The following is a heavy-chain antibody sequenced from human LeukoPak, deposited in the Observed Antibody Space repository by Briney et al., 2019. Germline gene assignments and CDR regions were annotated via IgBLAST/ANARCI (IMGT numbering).Heavy chain of an antibody. V-gene: IGHV1-69*05. D-gene: IGHD4-11*01. Sequence: ASVKVSCKASGGTFSSYAISWVRQAPGQGLEWTGGIIPIFGTANYAQKFQGRVTITTDESTSTAYMELSSLRSEDTAVYYCARGRGDDYSNYWSYYYMDVWGKGTTVTVSS. CDR3: ARGRGDDYSNYWSYYYMDV. CDR1: GGTFSSYA. CDR2: IIPIFGTA. J-gene: IGHJ6*03.